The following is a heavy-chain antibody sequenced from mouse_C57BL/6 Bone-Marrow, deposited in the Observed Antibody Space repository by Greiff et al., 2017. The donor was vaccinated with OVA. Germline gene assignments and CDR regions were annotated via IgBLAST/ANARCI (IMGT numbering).Heavy chain of an antibody. V-gene: IGHV5-6*01. Sequence: EVKLVESGGDLVKPGGSLKLSCAASGFTFSSYGMSWVRQTPDKRLEWVATISSGGSYTYYPDSVKGRFTISRDNAKNTLYLQMSSLKSEDTAMYYCARHDYGSTSWFAYWGQGTLVTVSA. D-gene: IGHD1-1*01. CDR1: GFTFSSYG. CDR2: ISSGGSYT. J-gene: IGHJ3*01. CDR3: ARHDYGSTSWFAY.